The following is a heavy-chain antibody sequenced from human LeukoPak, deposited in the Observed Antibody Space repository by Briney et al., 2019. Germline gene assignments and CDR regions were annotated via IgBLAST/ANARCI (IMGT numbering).Heavy chain of an antibody. CDR1: GFTFSSYV. J-gene: IGHJ4*02. CDR3: AKGVRGVIAYYFDY. Sequence: GGSLRLSCAASGFTFSSYVMHWVRQAPGKGLEWGAVISSDGSDKYYADSGKGRFTISRDNSKNQLYLQMNSLRAEDTAVYYCAKGVRGVIAYYFDYWGQGTLVTVSS. CDR2: ISSDGSDK. D-gene: IGHD3-10*01. V-gene: IGHV3-30*18.